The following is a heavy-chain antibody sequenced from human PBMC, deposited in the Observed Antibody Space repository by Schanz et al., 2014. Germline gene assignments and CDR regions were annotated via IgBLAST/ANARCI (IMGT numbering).Heavy chain of an antibody. Sequence: EVQLVESGGGLVQPGASLRLSCAASGFTFSSYCMSWVRQAPGKGLEWVANIKQHGNEKYYVDSVKGRFTISRDNAKISLYLQMNSLRVEDTAVYYCARDTSNCMDVWGQGTTVTVSS. V-gene: IGHV3-7*04. CDR1: GFTFSSYC. CDR3: ARDTSNCMDV. CDR2: IKQHGNEK. J-gene: IGHJ6*02. D-gene: IGHD1-7*01.